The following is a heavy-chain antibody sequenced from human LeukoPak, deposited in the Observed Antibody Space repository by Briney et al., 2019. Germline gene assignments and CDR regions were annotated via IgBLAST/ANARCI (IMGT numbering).Heavy chain of an antibody. J-gene: IGHJ4*02. CDR1: GGTFSSYA. D-gene: IGHD6-6*01. V-gene: IGHV1-69*13. CDR3: ARLIAAPYYFDY. Sequence: SVKVSCKASGGTFSSYAISWVRQAPGQGLEWMGGIIPIFGTANYAQKFQGRVTITADESTSTAYMELSSLRSEDTAVYYCARLIAAPYYFDYWGQGTLVTVSS. CDR2: IIPIFGTA.